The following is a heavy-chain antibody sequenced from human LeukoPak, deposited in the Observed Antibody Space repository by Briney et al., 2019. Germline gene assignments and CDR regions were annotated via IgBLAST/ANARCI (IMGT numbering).Heavy chain of an antibody. J-gene: IGHJ4*02. CDR3: AKDSRGDNEHREFDY. CDR2: LSYDGGNK. CDR1: GFIFSSYG. V-gene: IGHV3-30*18. Sequence: PGRSLRLSCAASGFIFSSYGMHWVRQAPGKVLEWVAVLSYDGGNKYYADSGKGRFTISRDNSKNTLYLHMNSLRAEDTAVYYCAKDSRGDNEHREFDYWGQGTLVTVSS. D-gene: IGHD4-17*01.